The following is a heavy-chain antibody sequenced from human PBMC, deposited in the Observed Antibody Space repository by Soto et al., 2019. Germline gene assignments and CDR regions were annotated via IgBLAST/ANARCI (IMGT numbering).Heavy chain of an antibody. D-gene: IGHD4-4*01. CDR1: GFTFSSYA. CDR2: ISGSGGST. Sequence: GGSLRLSCAASGFTFSSYAMSWVRRAPGKRLEWVSAISGSGGSTYYADSVKGRFTISRDNSKNTLYLQMNSLRAEDTAVYYYANGYSHHPNPPYYYLDVWGKGSTVTVSS. J-gene: IGHJ6*03. V-gene: IGHV3-23*01. CDR3: ANGYSHHPNPPYYYLDV.